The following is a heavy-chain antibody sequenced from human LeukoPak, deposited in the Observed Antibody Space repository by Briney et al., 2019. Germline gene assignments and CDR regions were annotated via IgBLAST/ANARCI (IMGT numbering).Heavy chain of an antibody. Sequence: SQTLSLTCAISGDSVSDNSFTWNWIRQSPSRGLEWLGRTYYRSKWVYDYALSVKGRITINPDTSKNQFSLHLNSVTPEDTAVYYCAKDRYSYAFEYSDSWGQGTLVTVSS. V-gene: IGHV6-1*01. CDR1: GDSVSDNSFT. CDR3: AKDRYSYAFEYSDS. CDR2: TYYRSKWVY. J-gene: IGHJ4*02. D-gene: IGHD5-18*01.